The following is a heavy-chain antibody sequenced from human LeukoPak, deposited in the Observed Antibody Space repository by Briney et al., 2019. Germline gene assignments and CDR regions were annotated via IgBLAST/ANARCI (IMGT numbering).Heavy chain of an antibody. J-gene: IGHJ4*02. CDR2: ISYDGSIK. CDR3: AKDRPIFKD. CDR1: GFTFSNFA. Sequence: PGGSLRLSCAASGFTFSNFAMNWVRQAPGKGLEWVAFISYDGSIKSYADSVKGRFTISSDNSKNTLYLQMNSLRAEDTAVYYCAKDRPIFKDWGQGTQVTVSS. V-gene: IGHV3-30*04.